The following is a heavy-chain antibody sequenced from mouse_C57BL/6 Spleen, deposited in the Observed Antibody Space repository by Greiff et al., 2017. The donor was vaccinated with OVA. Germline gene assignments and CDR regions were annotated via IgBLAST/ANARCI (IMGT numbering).Heavy chain of an antibody. CDR3: ASQPNSSGYEYYFDY. D-gene: IGHD3-2*02. CDR2: ISSGGSYT. CDR1: GFTFSSYG. Sequence: EVHLVESGGDLVKPGGSLKLSCAASGFTFSSYGMSWVRQTPDKRLEWVATISSGGSYTYYPDSVKGRFTISRDNAKNTLYLQMSSLKSEDTAMYYCASQPNSSGYEYYFDYWGQGTTLTVSS. J-gene: IGHJ2*01. V-gene: IGHV5-6*01.